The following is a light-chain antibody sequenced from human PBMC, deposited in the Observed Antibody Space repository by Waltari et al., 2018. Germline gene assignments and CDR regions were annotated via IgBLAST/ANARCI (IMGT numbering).Light chain of an antibody. V-gene: IGLV1-40*01. J-gene: IGLJ3*02. CDR3: QSFDSSLSASV. CDR2: GNT. CDR1: SSNFGAGYD. Sequence: QSVLTQPPSMSGAPGQKVTIPCTGGSSNFGAGYDVHWYQQFPGTAPKFLIFGNTNRPAGVPGRVSGSRSGTSASLAIAGLQSEDEAVYYCQSFDSSLSASVFGGGTKLTVL.